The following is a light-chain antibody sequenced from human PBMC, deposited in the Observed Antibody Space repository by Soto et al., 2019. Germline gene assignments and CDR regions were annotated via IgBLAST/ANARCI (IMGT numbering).Light chain of an antibody. CDR1: QGIRRY. V-gene: IGKV1-39*01. CDR2: AAS. CDR3: QQSYSTLYT. J-gene: IGKJ2*01. Sequence: DLQIAPASFSLSSSVGGRGNNTFRASQGIRRYLNWYQQKPGKAPKLLIYAASSLQSGVPSRFSGSGSGTDFTLTISSLQPEDFATYYCQQSYSTLYTFGQGTKLEIK.